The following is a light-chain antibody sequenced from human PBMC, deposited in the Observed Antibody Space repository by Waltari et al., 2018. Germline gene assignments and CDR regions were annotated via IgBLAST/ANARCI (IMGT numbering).Light chain of an antibody. V-gene: IGLV3-10*01. CDR3: YSSDSTGLRV. Sequence: SYELPPPHSVSLSPGQTARITRSGHVLPRKYAYWFRQKSGQAPRLVIYEDTKRPSGIPERFSGSSSGTVATLTITGAQVDDEADYYCYSSDSTGLRVFGGGTTVVVL. J-gene: IGLJ1*01. CDR2: EDT. CDR1: VLPRKY.